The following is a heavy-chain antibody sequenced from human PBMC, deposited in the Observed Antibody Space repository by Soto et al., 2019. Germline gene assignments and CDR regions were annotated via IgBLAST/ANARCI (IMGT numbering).Heavy chain of an antibody. CDR2: IIPILGIA. D-gene: IGHD5-12*01. CDR3: ASGRKGGDDCRYNFDY. J-gene: IGHJ4*02. CDR1: GGTFSSYT. Sequence: QVQLVQSGAEVKKPGSSVKVSCKASGGTFSSYTISWVRQAPGQGLEWMGRIIPILGIANYARKFQGRVTITPDKSTSTGDMELGSLRSEDTAVYYGASGRKGGDDCRYNFDYWGQGSLVTVSS. V-gene: IGHV1-69*02.